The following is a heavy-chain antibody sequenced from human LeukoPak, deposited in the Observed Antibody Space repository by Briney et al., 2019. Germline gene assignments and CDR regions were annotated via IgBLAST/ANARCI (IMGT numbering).Heavy chain of an antibody. J-gene: IGHJ2*01. D-gene: IGHD6-6*01. CDR3: ATDLLRGGIAARPGTWYFDL. Sequence: SVKVSCKASGGTFSSYAISWVRQAPGQGLEWMGGIIPIFGTANYAQKFQGRVTITTDESTSTAYMELSSLRSEDTAVYYCATDLLRGGIAARPGTWYFDLWGRGTLVTVSS. V-gene: IGHV1-69*05. CDR2: IIPIFGTA. CDR1: GGTFSSYA.